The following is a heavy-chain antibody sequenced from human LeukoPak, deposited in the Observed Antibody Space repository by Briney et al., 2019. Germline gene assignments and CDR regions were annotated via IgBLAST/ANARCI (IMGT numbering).Heavy chain of an antibody. D-gene: IGHD6-19*01. V-gene: IGHV3-74*01. CDR1: GFTFSSNW. CDR3: ARGVGSGWYNWYFDL. CDR2: INEDGSTT. Sequence: GGSLRLSCAASGFTFSSNWMHWVRQAPGKGLVWVSRINEDGSTTNYADSVKGRSTIFRDNAKNTLYLQMNSLRAEDTAVYYCARGVGSGWYNWYFDLWGRGTLVTVSS. J-gene: IGHJ2*01.